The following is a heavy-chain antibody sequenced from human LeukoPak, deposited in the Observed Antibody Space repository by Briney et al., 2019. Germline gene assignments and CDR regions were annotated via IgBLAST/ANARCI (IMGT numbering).Heavy chain of an antibody. CDR2: ISWNSGSI. CDR3: ARDHGDKGFDY. Sequence: GGSLRLSCAASGFTFDDYAMHWVRQAPGKGLEWVSGISWNSGSIGYADSVKGRFTISRDNAKNSLYLQMNSLRAEDTALYYCARDHGDKGFDYWGQGTLVTVSS. V-gene: IGHV3-9*01. D-gene: IGHD4-17*01. CDR1: GFTFDDYA. J-gene: IGHJ4*02.